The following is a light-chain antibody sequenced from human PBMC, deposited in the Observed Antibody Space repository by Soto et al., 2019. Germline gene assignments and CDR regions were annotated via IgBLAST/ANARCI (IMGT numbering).Light chain of an antibody. CDR3: QQYGSSPFT. Sequence: EIVLTQSPGTLSLSPGERATLSCRASQSVSSNYLAWYQQKPGQAPSRLIYGASNRATGIPDRFSGSGSGTEFTLTISRLEPEDFAVYYCQQYGSSPFTFGPGTKVEIK. CDR2: GAS. V-gene: IGKV3-20*01. J-gene: IGKJ3*01. CDR1: QSVSSNY.